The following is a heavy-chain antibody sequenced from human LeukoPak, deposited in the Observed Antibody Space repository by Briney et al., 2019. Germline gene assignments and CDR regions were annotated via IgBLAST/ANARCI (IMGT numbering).Heavy chain of an antibody. Sequence: SETLSLTCTVSGGSISRSSDYWGWIRQPPGKGLDWIGSIFYSGSTYYNPSLKSRVTISVDTSKNQFSLNLTSVTAADTAVYYCARIVPIAVAGTGWFDPWGQGTLVTVSS. CDR1: GGSISRSSDY. V-gene: IGHV4-39*01. J-gene: IGHJ5*02. D-gene: IGHD6-19*01. CDR3: ARIVPIAVAGTGWFDP. CDR2: IFYSGST.